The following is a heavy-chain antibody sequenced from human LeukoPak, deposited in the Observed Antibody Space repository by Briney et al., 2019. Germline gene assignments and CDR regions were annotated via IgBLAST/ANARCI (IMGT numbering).Heavy chain of an antibody. J-gene: IGHJ4*02. CDR1: GFTFSSYE. Sequence: GGSLRLSCAASGFTFSSYEMNWVRQAPGKGLEWVSYISSSGSTIYYADSVNGRFTISRDNAKNSLYLQMNSLRAEDTAVYYCARGETGYSYGPADYWGQGTLVTVSS. CDR2: ISSSGSTI. CDR3: ARGETGYSYGPADY. D-gene: IGHD5-18*01. V-gene: IGHV3-48*03.